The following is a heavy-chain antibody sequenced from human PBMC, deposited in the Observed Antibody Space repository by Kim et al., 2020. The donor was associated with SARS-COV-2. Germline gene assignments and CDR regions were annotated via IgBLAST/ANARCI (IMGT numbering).Heavy chain of an antibody. J-gene: IGHJ4*02. CDR3: ARHESGHYFDY. Sequence: TYCSPSIKSRLTRSVDTSKSQFSLKLSSVTAADTAVYYCARHESGHYFDYWGQGTLVTVSS. CDR2: T. V-gene: IGHV4-39*01.